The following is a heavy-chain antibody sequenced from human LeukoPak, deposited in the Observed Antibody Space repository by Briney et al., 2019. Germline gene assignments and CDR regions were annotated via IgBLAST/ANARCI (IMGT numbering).Heavy chain of an antibody. Sequence: GGSLRLSCAASGFTFSSFGMHWVRQAPGKGLEWVTFIGYDGNNIWYADSVKGRFTISRDNSKNTLYLQMNSLRAEDTAVYYCARPTNGYYYDSSGYYGYWGQGTLVTVSS. V-gene: IGHV3-30*02. J-gene: IGHJ4*02. CDR2: IGYDGNNI. CDR3: ARPTNGYYYDSSGYYGY. D-gene: IGHD3-22*01. CDR1: GFTFSSFG.